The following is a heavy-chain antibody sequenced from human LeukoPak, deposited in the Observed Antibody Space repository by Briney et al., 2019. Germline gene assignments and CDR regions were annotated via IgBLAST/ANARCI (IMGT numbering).Heavy chain of an antibody. CDR2: ISGSGGST. V-gene: IGHV3-23*01. D-gene: IGHD6-13*01. CDR1: GFTFSSYA. CDR3: AKDSAAAGTYYYYGMDV. J-gene: IGHJ6*02. Sequence: GGSLRLSCAASGFTFSSYAMSWVRQAPGKGLEWVSAISGSGGSTYYADSVRGRFTISRDNSKNTLYLQMNSLRAEDTAVYYCAKDSAAAGTYYYYGMDVWGQGTTVTVSS.